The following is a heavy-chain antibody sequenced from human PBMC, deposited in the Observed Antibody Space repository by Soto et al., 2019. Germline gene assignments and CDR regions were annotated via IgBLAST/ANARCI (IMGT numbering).Heavy chain of an antibody. J-gene: IGHJ6*02. CDR3: ARDRYSSSWIVGYYYGMDV. Sequence: ASVKVSCKASGYTFTSYYMHWVRQAPGQGLEWMGIINPSGGSTSYAQKFQGRVTRTRDTSTSTVYMELSSLRSEETAVYYGARDRYSSSWIVGYYYGMDVWGQGTTVTVSS. D-gene: IGHD6-13*01. CDR1: GYTFTSYY. CDR2: INPSGGST. V-gene: IGHV1-46*01.